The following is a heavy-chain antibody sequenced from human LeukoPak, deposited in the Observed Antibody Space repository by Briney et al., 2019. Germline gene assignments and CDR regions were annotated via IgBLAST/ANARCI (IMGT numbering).Heavy chain of an antibody. V-gene: IGHV3-21*01. D-gene: IGHD6-13*01. CDR3: VRGVGVSRFNYFDP. CDR2: ISSSSSYI. Sequence: GGSLRLSCAASGFTFSSYSMNWVRQAPGKGLEWVSSISSSSSYIYYADSVKGRFTISRDNAKNSLFLQMNSLRDDDTAVYYCVRGVGVSRFNYFDPWGQGTLVIVSS. CDR1: GFTFSSYS. J-gene: IGHJ5*02.